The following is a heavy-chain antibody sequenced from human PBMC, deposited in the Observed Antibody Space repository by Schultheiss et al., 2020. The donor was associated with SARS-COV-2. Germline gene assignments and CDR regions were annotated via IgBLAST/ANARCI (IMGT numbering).Heavy chain of an antibody. Sequence: GGSLRLSCKGSGYSFTSHWIGWVRQMPGKGLEWMGIIYPGDSDTRYSPSFQGQVTISADKSISTAYLQWSSLKASDTAMYYCARWSMNSYFDYWGQGTLVTVSS. J-gene: IGHJ4*02. CDR3: ARWSMNSYFDY. D-gene: IGHD2/OR15-2a*01. CDR1: GYSFTSHW. CDR2: IYPGDSDT. V-gene: IGHV5-51*01.